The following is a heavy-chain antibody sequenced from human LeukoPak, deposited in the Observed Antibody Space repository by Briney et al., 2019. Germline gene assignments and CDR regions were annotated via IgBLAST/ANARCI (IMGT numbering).Heavy chain of an antibody. CDR1: GYTFTSYD. CDR2: MNPNSGNT. D-gene: IGHD2-2*01. J-gene: IGHJ3*02. V-gene: IGHV1-8*03. Sequence: ASVKVSCKASGYTFTSYDINWVRQATGQGLEWMGWMNPNSGNTGYAQKFQGRVTITRNTSISTAYMELSSLRSDDTAVYYCARVSDIVVVPAPLGVNEFDIWGQGTMVTVSS. CDR3: ARVSDIVVVPAPLGVNEFDI.